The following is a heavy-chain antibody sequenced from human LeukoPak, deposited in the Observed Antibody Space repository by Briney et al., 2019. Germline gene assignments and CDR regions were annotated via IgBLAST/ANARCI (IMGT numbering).Heavy chain of an antibody. J-gene: IGHJ4*02. CDR2: ISDNEKRK. V-gene: IGHV3-30*04. CDR1: GFTFSRVS. Sequence: PGGSLRLSCAASGFTFSRVSMHWVRQAPGKGLEWVAFISDNEKRKYYTDSVKGRFTISRDNSRNTLSLQMNSLRGEDTAVYYCARNPRDDYYFDYWDQGTLVTVSS. D-gene: IGHD4/OR15-4a*01. CDR3: ARNPRDDYYFDY.